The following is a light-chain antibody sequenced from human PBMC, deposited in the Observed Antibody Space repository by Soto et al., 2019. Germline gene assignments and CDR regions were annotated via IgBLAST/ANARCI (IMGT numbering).Light chain of an antibody. CDR1: QDISSW. J-gene: IGKJ5*01. CDR3: QQLKSNLVT. Sequence: DIQMTQSPSSVSASVGDRVTITCRASQDISSWLAWYQQKPGKAPKLLIYAASTLQSGVPSRFSGSGSGTEFTLTISSLQPEDFATYYCQQLKSNLVTFGQGTRLEIK. V-gene: IGKV1-12*01. CDR2: AAS.